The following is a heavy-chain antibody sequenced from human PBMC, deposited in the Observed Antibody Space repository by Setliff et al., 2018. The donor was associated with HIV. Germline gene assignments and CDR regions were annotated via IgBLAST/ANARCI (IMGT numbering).Heavy chain of an antibody. V-gene: IGHV4-59*08. D-gene: IGHD3-10*01. CDR1: GGSVSTFY. CDR2: VYYSGTT. CDR3: ARRGGLVRGVITYYYMDV. Sequence: SETLSLTCTVSGGSVSTFYWSWIRQPPGKGLEWIGYVYYSGTTNYNSSLKSRVTISVDTSQNQVSLKLTSVTTSDTAMYYCARRGGLVRGVITYYYMDVWGIGTTVTVSS. J-gene: IGHJ6*03.